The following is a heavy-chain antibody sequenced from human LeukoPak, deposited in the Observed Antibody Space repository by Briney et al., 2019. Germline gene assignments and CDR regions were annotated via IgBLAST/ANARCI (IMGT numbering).Heavy chain of an antibody. Sequence: GGSLRLSCAASGFSFISHAMSWVRQAPGKGLEWVSSISGNGGRTYYADSVKGRFTISRDNSKNTLYLQMNSLRAEDTAVYYCAKDGYCSGGSCPTDPRTYWGQGTLVTVSS. J-gene: IGHJ4*02. CDR1: GFSFISHA. CDR3: AKDGYCSGGSCPTDPRTY. CDR2: ISGNGGRT. V-gene: IGHV3-23*01. D-gene: IGHD2-15*01.